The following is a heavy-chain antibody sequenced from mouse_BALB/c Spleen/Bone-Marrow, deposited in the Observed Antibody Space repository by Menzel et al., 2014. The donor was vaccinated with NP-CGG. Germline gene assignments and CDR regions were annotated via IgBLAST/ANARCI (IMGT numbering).Heavy chain of an antibody. J-gene: IGHJ3*01. CDR2: IYPGDGST. V-gene: IGHV1S56*01. CDR3: ARTDSSGSWFAY. Sequence: VQLQESGPELVKPGASVKMSCKASGYTSTSYYIHWVKQRPGQGLEWIGWIYPGDGSTKYNEKFKGKTTLTADKSSSAAYMLLSSLTSEDSAIYFCARTDSSGSWFAYWGQGTLVTVSA. CDR1: GYTSTSYY. D-gene: IGHD3-2*01.